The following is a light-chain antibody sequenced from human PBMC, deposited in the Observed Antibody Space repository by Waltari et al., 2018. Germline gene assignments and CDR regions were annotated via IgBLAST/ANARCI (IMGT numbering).Light chain of an antibody. V-gene: IGLV1-40*01. CDR2: GTS. Sequence: QSVLTQPPSVSGAPGQRVTISCSGSSSNIGAGHDVHWYQVFPRAAPKLLIDGTSNRPSGVPDRFSGSKSGTSASLAITGLQAEDEADYYYQSYDSSLTSGVVFGGGTKVTVL. CDR3: QSYDSSLTSGVV. J-gene: IGLJ3*02. CDR1: SSNIGAGHD.